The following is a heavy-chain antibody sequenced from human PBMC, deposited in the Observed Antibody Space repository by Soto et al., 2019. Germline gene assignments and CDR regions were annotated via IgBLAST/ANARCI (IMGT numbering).Heavy chain of an antibody. CDR1: GYTFTTYG. Sequence: ASVKVSCKASGYTFTTYGITWVRQAPGQGLEWMGWISSFNGNTNYARKFQGRVTLTSDTSTSTTYMELRSLRSDDTAVYYCARVRRYYDILTGYSIFDYWGQGTLVTVYS. CDR3: ARVRRYYDILTGYSIFDY. D-gene: IGHD3-9*01. CDR2: ISSFNGNT. J-gene: IGHJ4*02. V-gene: IGHV1-18*04.